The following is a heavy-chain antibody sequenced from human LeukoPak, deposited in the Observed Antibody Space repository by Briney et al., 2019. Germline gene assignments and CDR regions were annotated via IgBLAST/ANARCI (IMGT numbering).Heavy chain of an antibody. Sequence: PSETLSLTCAVYGGSFSGYYWSWIRQPPGKGLEWIGEINHSGSTNYNPSLKSRVTISVDTSKNQFSLKLSSVTAADTAVYYCASRAYYDILTGYSTPFDYWGQGTLVTVSS. CDR3: ASRAYYDILTGYSTPFDY. J-gene: IGHJ4*02. CDR1: GGSFSGYY. CDR2: INHSGST. V-gene: IGHV4-34*01. D-gene: IGHD3-9*01.